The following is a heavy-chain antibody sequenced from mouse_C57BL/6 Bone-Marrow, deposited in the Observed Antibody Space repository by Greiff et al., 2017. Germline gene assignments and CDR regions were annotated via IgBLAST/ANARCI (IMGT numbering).Heavy chain of an antibody. CDR3: ARGVPSVERYFDY. CDR1: GYTFTSYW. Sequence: QVQLLQPGAELVKPGASVKLSCKASGYTFTSYWMHWVKQRPGQGLEWIGMIHPNSGSTNYNEKFKSKATLTVDKSSSTAYMQLSSLTSEDSAVYYCARGVPSVERYFDYWGQGTTLAVSS. D-gene: IGHD1-1*01. J-gene: IGHJ2*01. CDR2: IHPNSGST. V-gene: IGHV1-64*01.